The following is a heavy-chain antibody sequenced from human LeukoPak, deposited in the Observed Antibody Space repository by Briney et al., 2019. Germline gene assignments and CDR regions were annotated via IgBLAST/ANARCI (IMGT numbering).Heavy chain of an antibody. J-gene: IGHJ4*02. CDR3: AKHYASGKRHFDY. CDR2: ISNGGTNT. CDR1: GFTFSNFP. Sequence: GGSLRLSCAASGFTFSNFPMSWVRQAPGKGLEWVSAISNGGTNTYYADSVKGRFTISRDNSKNTLYLQTNSLTAEDTAVYYCAKHYASGKRHFDYWGQGTLITVSS. D-gene: IGHD3-10*01. V-gene: IGHV3-23*01.